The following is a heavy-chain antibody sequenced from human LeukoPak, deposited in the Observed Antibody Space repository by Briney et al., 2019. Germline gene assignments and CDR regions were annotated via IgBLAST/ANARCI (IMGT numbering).Heavy chain of an antibody. J-gene: IGHJ4*02. CDR3: ARVGIDYSGNIIKYYFDY. Sequence: ASVKVSCKASGYTFTGYYIHWVRQAPGQGLEWMGWINPNSGDTNYAQKFQGRVTMTRDTSISTAYMELSRLTSDDTAVYYCARVGIDYSGNIIKYYFDYWGQGTLVTVSS. CDR2: INPNSGDT. V-gene: IGHV1-2*02. D-gene: IGHD4-23*01. CDR1: GYTFTGYY.